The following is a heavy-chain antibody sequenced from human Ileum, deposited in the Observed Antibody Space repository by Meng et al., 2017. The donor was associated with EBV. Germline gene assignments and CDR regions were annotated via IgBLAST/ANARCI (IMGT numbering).Heavy chain of an antibody. J-gene: IGHJ4*02. CDR2: ISYDGSNK. D-gene: IGHD5-24*01. CDR3: ARDRDGYHDY. Sequence: VHLVASGGGVVQPGRSLRLPCAASGFTFSSYAMNWVRQSPGKGLEWVAVISYDGSNKYYADSVKGRFTISRDNSKNTLYLQMNSLRAEDTAVYYCARDRDGYHDYWGQGTLVTVSS. V-gene: IGHV3-30-3*01. CDR1: GFTFSSYA.